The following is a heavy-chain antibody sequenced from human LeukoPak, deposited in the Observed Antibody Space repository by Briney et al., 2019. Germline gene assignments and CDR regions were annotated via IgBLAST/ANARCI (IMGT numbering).Heavy chain of an antibody. CDR3: AKSTVEYSSSSGSYFDY. CDR1: GFTFSSYA. V-gene: IGHV3-30*07. D-gene: IGHD6-6*01. Sequence: HPGRSLRLSCAASGFTFSSYAMHWVRQAPGKGLEWVAVISYDGSNKYYADSVKGRFTISRDNSKNTLYLQMNSLRAEDTAVYYCAKSTVEYSSSSGSYFDYWGQGTLVTVSS. CDR2: ISYDGSNK. J-gene: IGHJ4*02.